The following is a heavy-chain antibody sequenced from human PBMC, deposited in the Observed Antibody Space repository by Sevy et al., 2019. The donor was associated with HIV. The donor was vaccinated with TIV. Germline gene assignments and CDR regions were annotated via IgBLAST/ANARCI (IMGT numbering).Heavy chain of an antibody. CDR2: IYYSGST. Sequence: SETLSLTCTVSGGSISSSSYYWGWIRQPPGKGLEWIGSIYYSGSTYYNPSLKSRVTISVDTSKNQFSLKLSSVTAADTAVYYWARLRITIFGVVIREIPDAFDIWGQGTMVTVSS. J-gene: IGHJ3*02. D-gene: IGHD3-3*01. CDR3: ARLRITIFGVVIREIPDAFDI. V-gene: IGHV4-39*01. CDR1: GGSISSSSYY.